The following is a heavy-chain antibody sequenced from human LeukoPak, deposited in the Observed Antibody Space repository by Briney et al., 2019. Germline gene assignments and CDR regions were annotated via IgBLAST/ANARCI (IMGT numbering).Heavy chain of an antibody. CDR1: GFTLSSSW. V-gene: IGHV3-7*01. Sequence: GGSLRLSCAASGFTLSSSWMSCVREAPGEGLEWVANIKQDGSEKYYVDSVKGRFTISRDNAKNSLYLQMNRLRAEDTAVYYRARDGLRELPYYFDYWGQGTLVTVSS. D-gene: IGHD1-26*01. CDR2: IKQDGSEK. J-gene: IGHJ4*02. CDR3: ARDGLRELPYYFDY.